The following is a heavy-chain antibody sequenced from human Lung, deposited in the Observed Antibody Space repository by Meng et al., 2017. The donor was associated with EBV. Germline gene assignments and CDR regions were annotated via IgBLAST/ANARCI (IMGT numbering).Heavy chain of an antibody. CDR1: GYTFTDYY. V-gene: IGHV1-18*04. J-gene: IGHJ4*02. CDR2: ISGYNGNT. D-gene: IGHD3-10*01. Sequence: QVQLLQSGGGVKKPGASVKVSCKASGYTFTDYYMHWVRQAPGQGLEWMGWISGYNGNTNYAQKLQGRVTMTTDTSTSTAYMELRSLRSDDTAVYYCARGTPGRSYSDYWGQGTLVTVFS. CDR3: ARGTPGRSYSDY.